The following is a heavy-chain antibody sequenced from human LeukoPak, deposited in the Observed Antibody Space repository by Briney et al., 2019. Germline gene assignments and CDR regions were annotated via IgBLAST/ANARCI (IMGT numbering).Heavy chain of an antibody. CDR3: ARVWELSYDY. CDR1: GFTFSSYA. D-gene: IGHD3-16*02. CDR2: IGGSDTNT. J-gene: IGHJ4*02. V-gene: IGHV3-23*01. Sequence: GGSLRLSCSASGFTFSSYAMSWVRQAPGKGLEWVSTIGGSDTNTYYADSVKGRFSISRDNAKNTLYLRMYSLRAEDTAVYYCARVWELSYDYWGQGTLVTVSS.